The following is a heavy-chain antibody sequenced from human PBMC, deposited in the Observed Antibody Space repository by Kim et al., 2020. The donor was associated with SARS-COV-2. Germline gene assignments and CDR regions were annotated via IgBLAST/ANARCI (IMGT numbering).Heavy chain of an antibody. V-gene: IGHV7-4-1*02. CDR2: IDPGTRKP. Sequence: ASVKVSCKASGYTFSSHGINWVRQAPGQGLEWMGWIDPGTRKPTYAQGFTGQFVFSSDTSVSTAYLQINSLKAEDTAVYYCAKGARTRYYDFWGQGTLVTVSS. D-gene: IGHD3-9*01. J-gene: IGHJ4*02. CDR3: AKGARTRYYDF. CDR1: GYTFSSHG.